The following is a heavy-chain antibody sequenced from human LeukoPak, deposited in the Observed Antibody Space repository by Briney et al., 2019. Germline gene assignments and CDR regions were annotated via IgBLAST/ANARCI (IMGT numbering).Heavy chain of an antibody. Sequence: GGSLRLSCAASGFTFSSYAMSWVRQAPGKGLEWVSAISGSGGSTYYADSVKGRFTISRDNSKNTLYLQMNSLRAEDTAVYYCAKNEERNFWSGYSDYWGQGTLVTVFS. CDR2: ISGSGGST. V-gene: IGHV3-23*01. CDR3: AKNEERNFWSGYSDY. J-gene: IGHJ4*02. D-gene: IGHD3-3*01. CDR1: GFTFSSYA.